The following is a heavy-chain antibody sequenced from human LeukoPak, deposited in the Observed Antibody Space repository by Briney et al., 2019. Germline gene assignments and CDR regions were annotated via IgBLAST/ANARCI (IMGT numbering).Heavy chain of an antibody. V-gene: IGHV3-30*04. D-gene: IGHD2-2*01. CDR1: GFTFSSYA. J-gene: IGHJ5*02. CDR3: AASIPPAS. Sequence: GESLRLSCAASGFTFSSYAMHWVRQAPGKGLEWVAVISYDGNNKYYADSVKGRFTISRDNSKNTLYLQMNSLRAEDTAVFYCAASIPPASWGQGTLVTVSS. CDR2: ISYDGNNK.